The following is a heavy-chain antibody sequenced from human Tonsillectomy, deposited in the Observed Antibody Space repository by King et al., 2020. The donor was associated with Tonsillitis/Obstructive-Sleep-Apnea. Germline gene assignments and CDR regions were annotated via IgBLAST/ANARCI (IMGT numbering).Heavy chain of an antibody. J-gene: IGHJ1*01. V-gene: IGHV4-34*01. D-gene: IGHD2-15*01. CDR1: GGSFSGYY. Sequence: VQLQQWGAGLLKPSEPLSLTCPVYGGSFSGYYWSWIRQPPGKGLEWIGEINHSGSTNYNPSLKSRVTISVDTSKNQFSLKLSSVTAADTAVYYCARGYCSGGSCYGAEYFQHWGQGTLVTVSS. CDR3: ARGYCSGGSCYGAEYFQH. CDR2: INHSGST.